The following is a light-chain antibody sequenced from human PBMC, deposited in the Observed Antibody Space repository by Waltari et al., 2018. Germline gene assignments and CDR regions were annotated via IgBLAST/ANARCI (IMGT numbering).Light chain of an antibody. CDR2: DSR. CDR1: TSSIGKYS. V-gene: IGLV1-51*01. Sequence: QSALTQPPSVSAAPGQKVTISCPATTSSIGKYSVSWYQQLPGTAPKLLIYDSRKRPSGIPGRFSASKSGTSATLEISGLRPEDEAHYYCEAWDDRLTAEVFGTGTEVTVL. CDR3: EAWDDRLTAEV. J-gene: IGLJ1*01.